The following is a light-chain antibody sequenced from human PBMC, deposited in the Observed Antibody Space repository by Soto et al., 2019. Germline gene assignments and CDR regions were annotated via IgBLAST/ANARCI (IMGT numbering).Light chain of an antibody. V-gene: IGLV4-69*01. CDR1: SGHRNYA. Sequence: QAVVTQSPSASASLGASVKLTCTLSSGHRNYAIAWHQQQPEKGPRYLMKLNRDGSHSKGDEIPDSFSGSSSGAERYLTIHGIQSGDDADYYCQTWGTGIQVFGGGTKVTVL. J-gene: IGLJ3*02. CDR3: QTWGTGIQV. CDR2: LNRDGSH.